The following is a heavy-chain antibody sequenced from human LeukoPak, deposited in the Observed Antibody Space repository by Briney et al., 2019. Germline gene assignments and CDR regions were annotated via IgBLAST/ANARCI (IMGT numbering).Heavy chain of an antibody. CDR3: ARGGSSWYGSPYFDY. J-gene: IGHJ4*02. D-gene: IGHD6-13*01. CDR2: IYGRAST. V-gene: IGHV4-38-2*01. Sequence: SETLSLTCAVSGYSLGKNYYWGWIRQSPGKGLEWIGRIYGRASTSYNPSLMNRVTMSVDTSKNHFSLQLTSVTAADTAVYYCARGGSSWYGSPYFDYWGQGTLVTVSS. CDR1: GYSLGKNYY.